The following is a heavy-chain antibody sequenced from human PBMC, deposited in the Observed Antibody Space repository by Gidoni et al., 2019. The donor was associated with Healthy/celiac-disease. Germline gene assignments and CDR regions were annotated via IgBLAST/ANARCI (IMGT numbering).Heavy chain of an antibody. CDR2: ISSNGGST. V-gene: IGHV3-64*01. CDR3: ASSYYDFWSGFPPNYYYYGMDV. J-gene: IGHJ6*02. CDR1: GFTFSSYA. D-gene: IGHD3-3*01. Sequence: EVQLVESGGGLVQPGGSLRLSCAASGFTFSSYAMHWVRQAPGKGLEYVSAISSNGGSTYYANSVKGRVTISRDNSKNTLYLQMGSLRAEDMAVYYCASSYYDFWSGFPPNYYYYGMDVWGQGTTVTVSS.